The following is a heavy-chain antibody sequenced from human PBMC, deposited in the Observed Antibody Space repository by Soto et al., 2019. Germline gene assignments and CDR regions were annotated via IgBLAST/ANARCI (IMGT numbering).Heavy chain of an antibody. CDR2: IYWDDDK. V-gene: IGHV2-5*02. Sequence: QITLKESGPTLVKPTQTLTLICTFSGFSLSTDGVGVAWIRQPPGKALEWLALIYWDDDKRYSPSLKNRLTITKDTSKNQVVLTMTNMDPVDTATYYCGHRVRHFFMVRGDPWYFDLWGRGTLVTVSS. D-gene: IGHD3-10*01. CDR1: GFSLSTDGVG. J-gene: IGHJ2*01. CDR3: GHRVRHFFMVRGDPWYFDL.